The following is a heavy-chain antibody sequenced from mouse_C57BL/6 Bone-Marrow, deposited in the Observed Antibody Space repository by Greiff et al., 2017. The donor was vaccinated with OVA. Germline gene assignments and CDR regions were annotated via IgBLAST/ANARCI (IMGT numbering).Heavy chain of an antibody. D-gene: IGHD4-1*01. CDR3: ARGWDGAY. J-gene: IGHJ3*01. CDR2: ISSGSSTI. Sequence: KLVESGGGLVKPGGSLQLSCAASGFTFSDYGMHWVRQAPEKGLEWVAYISSGSSTIYYADTVKGRFTISRDNAKNTLFLQMTSLRSEDTAMYYCARGWDGAYWGQGTLVTVSA. CDR1: GFTFSDYG. V-gene: IGHV5-17*01.